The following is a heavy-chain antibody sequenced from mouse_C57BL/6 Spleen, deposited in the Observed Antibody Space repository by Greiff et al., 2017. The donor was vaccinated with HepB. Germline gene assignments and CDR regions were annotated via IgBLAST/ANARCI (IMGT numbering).Heavy chain of an antibody. D-gene: IGHD1-1*02. Sequence: QVQLQQSGPELVKPGASVKISCKASGYAFSSSWMNWVKQRPGKGLEWIGRIYPGDGDTNYNGKFKGKATLTADKSSGTAYMQLSSLTSEDSAVYFCARFGYGLDYWGQGTTLTVSS. V-gene: IGHV1-82*01. CDR2: IYPGDGDT. CDR3: ARFGYGLDY. J-gene: IGHJ2*01. CDR1: GYAFSSSW.